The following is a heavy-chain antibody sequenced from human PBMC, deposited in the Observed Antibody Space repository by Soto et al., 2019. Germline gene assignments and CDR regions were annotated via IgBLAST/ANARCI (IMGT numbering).Heavy chain of an antibody. J-gene: IGHJ6*02. Sequence: EVQLVESGGGLVQPGGSLRLSCAASGFTFSSYEMNWVRQAPGKGLEWVSYISSSGSTIDYADSVKGRFTISRDNAKNSLYLQMNSLRAEDTAVYYCARDDCSGGSCYDYYYGMDVWGQGTTVTVSS. V-gene: IGHV3-48*03. D-gene: IGHD2-15*01. CDR3: ARDDCSGGSCYDYYYGMDV. CDR2: ISSSGSTI. CDR1: GFTFSSYE.